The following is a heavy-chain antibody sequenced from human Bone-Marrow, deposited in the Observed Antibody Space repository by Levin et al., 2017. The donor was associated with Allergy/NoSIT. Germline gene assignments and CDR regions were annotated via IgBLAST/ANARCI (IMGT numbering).Heavy chain of an antibody. Sequence: ASETLSLTCAVSGGSISGSNWWSWVRQPPGKGLEWIGEIYQSGNTSYNPSLKSRVTISTDKSKNQFSLKLSSMTAADTAVYYCATCGDDYIDVFGIWGQGTMVTVSS. J-gene: IGHJ3*02. D-gene: IGHD2-21*02. CDR2: IYQSGNT. CDR1: GGSISGSNW. CDR3: ATCGDDYIDVFGI. V-gene: IGHV4/OR15-8*02.